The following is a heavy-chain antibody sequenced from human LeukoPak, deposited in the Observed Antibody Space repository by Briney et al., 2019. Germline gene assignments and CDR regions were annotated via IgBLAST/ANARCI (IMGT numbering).Heavy chain of an antibody. CDR1: GYTFTSYY. CDR2: INPSGGST. Sequence: ASVKVSCKASGYTFTSYYMHWVRQAPGQGLEWMGIINPSGGSTSYAQKFQGRVTMTRDTSTSTVYMDLSSLRSEDTAVYYCAGSRYGVDWFDPWGQGTLVTVSS. CDR3: AGSRYGVDWFDP. D-gene: IGHD3-22*01. V-gene: IGHV1-46*01. J-gene: IGHJ5*02.